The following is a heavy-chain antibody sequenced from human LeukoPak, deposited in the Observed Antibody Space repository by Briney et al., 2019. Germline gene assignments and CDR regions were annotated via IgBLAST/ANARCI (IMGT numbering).Heavy chain of an antibody. CDR1: GFTFSNSW. Sequence: GSLRLSCAVSGFTFSNSWMSWVRQAPGKGLEWVGRVKSITDGGTTDYAAPVKGRITISRDDSKNTLYLQMNSLKTDDTAVYYCTTDDYWGQGTLVTVSS. V-gene: IGHV3-15*01. CDR3: TTDDY. CDR2: VKSITDGGTT. J-gene: IGHJ4*02.